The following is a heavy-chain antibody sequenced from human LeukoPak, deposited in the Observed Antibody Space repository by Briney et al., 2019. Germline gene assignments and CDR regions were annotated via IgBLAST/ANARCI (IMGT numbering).Heavy chain of an antibody. Sequence: SETLSLTCAVYGGSFSGYYWSWIRQPPGKGLGWIGEINHSGSTNYNPSLKSRVTISVDTSKNQFSLKLSSVTAADTAVYYCARAPRSYYFDYWGQGTLVTVSS. CDR2: INHSGST. J-gene: IGHJ4*02. CDR1: GGSFSGYY. CDR3: ARAPRSYYFDY. V-gene: IGHV4-34*01.